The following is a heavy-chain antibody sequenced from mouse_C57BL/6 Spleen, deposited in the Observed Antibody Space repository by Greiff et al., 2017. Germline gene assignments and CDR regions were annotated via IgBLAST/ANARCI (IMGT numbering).Heavy chain of an antibody. D-gene: IGHD3-2*02. V-gene: IGHV1-42*01. CDR2: INPSTGGT. J-gene: IGHJ3*01. CDR3: ARLTAQGQAY. Sequence: LKESGPELVKPGASVKISCKASGYSFTGYYMNWVKQSPEKSLEWIGEINPSTGGTTYNQKFKAKATLTVDKSSSTAYMQLKSLTSEDSAVYYCARLTAQGQAYWGQGTLVTVSA. CDR1: GYSFTGYY.